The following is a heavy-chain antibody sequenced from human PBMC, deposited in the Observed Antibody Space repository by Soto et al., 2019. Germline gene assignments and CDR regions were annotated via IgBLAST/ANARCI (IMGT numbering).Heavy chain of an antibody. Sequence: SETLSLTCAVSGGSISSSNWWSWVRQPPGKGLEWIGEIYHSGSTNYNPSLKSRVTISVDKSKNQFSLKLSSVTAADTAVYYCARDSCGGITMVRGVICWFDPWGQGTLVTVSS. CDR1: GGSISSSNW. D-gene: IGHD3-10*01. J-gene: IGHJ5*02. V-gene: IGHV4-4*02. CDR3: ARDSCGGITMVRGVICWFDP. CDR2: IYHSGST.